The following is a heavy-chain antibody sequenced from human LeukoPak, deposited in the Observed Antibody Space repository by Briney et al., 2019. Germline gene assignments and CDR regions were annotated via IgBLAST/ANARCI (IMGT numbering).Heavy chain of an antibody. J-gene: IGHJ4*02. CDR2: ISAYNSNT. Sequence: ASVKVSCKASGYTFSSYGISWVRQAPGQGLEWMGCISAYNSNTYYAQKLQGRVTMFRDKATSTAYMELKSLRADDTAVYYCARDLGGDYWGQGALVTVSS. CDR3: ARDLGGDY. D-gene: IGHD3-16*01. CDR1: GYTFSSYG. V-gene: IGHV1-18*01.